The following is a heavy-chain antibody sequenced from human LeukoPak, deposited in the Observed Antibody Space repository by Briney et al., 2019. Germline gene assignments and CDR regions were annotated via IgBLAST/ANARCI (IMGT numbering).Heavy chain of an antibody. D-gene: IGHD2-8*01. J-gene: IGHJ6*02. CDR1: GGTFSTYA. V-gene: IGHV1-69*04. CDR3: ARAAGGYCTNGVCYYGMDV. CDR2: IIPTFGIA. Sequence: GASVRVSCKASGGTFSTYAISWVRRALEQGLEGMGRIIPTFGIANYAQKFQGRVTITADKSTSTAYMELSSLRSEDTAVYYCARAAGGYCTNGVCYYGMDVWGQGTTVTVSS.